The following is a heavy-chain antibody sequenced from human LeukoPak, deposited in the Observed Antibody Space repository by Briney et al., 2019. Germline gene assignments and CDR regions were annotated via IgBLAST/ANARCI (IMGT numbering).Heavy chain of an antibody. J-gene: IGHJ4*02. D-gene: IGHD3-3*01. CDR1: GITLTNAW. CDR2: INRKIEGGTT. V-gene: IGHV3-15*01. CDR3: TTKKGVATTEAHYYYFDY. Sequence: GGSLRLSCAASGITLTNAWMSWVRQAPGKGLEWVGRINRKIEGGTTDYAAPVKGRFTISRDDSKNTLYLQMNSLKTEDTAVYYCTTKKGVATTEAHYYYFDYWGQGTLVTVSS.